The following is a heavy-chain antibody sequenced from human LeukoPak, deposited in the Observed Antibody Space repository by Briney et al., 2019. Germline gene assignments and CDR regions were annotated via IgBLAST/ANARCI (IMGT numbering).Heavy chain of an antibody. J-gene: IGHJ4*02. D-gene: IGHD1-26*01. CDR3: ARDLGEWELLKAPFDY. Sequence: SETLSLTCAVYGGSFSGYYWSWIRQPPGKGLEWIGEINHSGSTYYNPSLKSRVTISVDTSKNQFSLKLSSVTAADTAVYYCARDLGEWELLKAPFDYWGQGTLVTVSS. V-gene: IGHV4-34*01. CDR1: GGSFSGYY. CDR2: INHSGST.